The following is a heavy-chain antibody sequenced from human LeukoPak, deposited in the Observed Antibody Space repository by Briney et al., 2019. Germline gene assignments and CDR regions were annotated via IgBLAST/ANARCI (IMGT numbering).Heavy chain of an antibody. J-gene: IGHJ6*02. CDR3: ARVGFPPYYDFWSGARYYYYGMDV. CDR2: INHSAST. CDR1: GGSFSGYY. D-gene: IGHD3-3*01. Sequence: SETLSLTCAVYGGSFSGYYWSWIRQPPGKGLEWIGEINHSASTNYNPSLKSRVTISVDTSKNQFSLKLSSVTAADTAVYYCARVGFPPYYDFWSGARYYYYGMDVWGQGTTVTVSS. V-gene: IGHV4-34*01.